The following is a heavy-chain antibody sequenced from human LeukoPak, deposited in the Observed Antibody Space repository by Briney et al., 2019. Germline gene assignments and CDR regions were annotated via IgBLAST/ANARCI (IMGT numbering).Heavy chain of an antibody. J-gene: IGHJ6*02. D-gene: IGHD3-3*01. CDR3: ARLTMYYYYGMDV. CDR1: GGSISSGDYY. V-gene: IGHV4-61*08. CDR2: IYYSGST. Sequence: SETLSLTCTVSGGSISSGDYYWSWIRQPPGKGLEWIGYIYYSGSTNYNPSLKSRVTISVDTSKNQFSLKLSSVTAADTAVYYCARLTMYYYYGMDVWGQGTTVTVSS.